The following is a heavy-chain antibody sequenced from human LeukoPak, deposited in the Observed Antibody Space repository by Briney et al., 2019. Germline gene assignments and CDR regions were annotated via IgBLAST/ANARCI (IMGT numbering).Heavy chain of an antibody. V-gene: IGHV3-74*01. CDR3: ARARGNTYGYFEY. CDR2: INGDASST. D-gene: IGHD5-18*01. Sequence: GGSLRLSCAASGLTLSGYWMHWVRQAPGKGLVWVSRINGDASSTSYADSVKGQFTISRDNAKSTLYLQMNSLRVEDTVVYYCARARGNTYGYFEYWGQGTLVTVSS. CDR1: GLTLSGYW. J-gene: IGHJ4*02.